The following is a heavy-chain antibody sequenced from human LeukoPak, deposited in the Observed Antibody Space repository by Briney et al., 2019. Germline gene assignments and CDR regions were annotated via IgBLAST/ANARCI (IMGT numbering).Heavy chain of an antibody. CDR2: IKEDGSEK. CDR1: GFTFSSYW. D-gene: IGHD6-13*01. CDR3: ASPPRWDSSRDY. J-gene: IGHJ4*02. Sequence: GGSLRLSCAASGFTFSSYWMTWVRQAPGKGLEWVANIKEDGSEKYYVDSVKGRFTISRDNTKNSLYLQMNSLRAEDTAVYYCASPPRWDSSRDYWGQGTLVTVSS. V-gene: IGHV3-7*01.